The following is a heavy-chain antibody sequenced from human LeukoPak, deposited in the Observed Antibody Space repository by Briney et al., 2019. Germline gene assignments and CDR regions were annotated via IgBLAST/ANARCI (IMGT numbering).Heavy chain of an antibody. CDR1: GFSFSSYG. D-gene: IGHD6-13*01. CDR3: AKDQSGAAAAKNLHIDY. Sequence: GGSLRLSCAASGFSFSSYGMHWVRQAPGKGLKWVAFIRFDASNYYYTDSVKGRFTISRDNSKNTLYLQMNSVRAEDTAVYYCAKDQSGAAAAKNLHIDYWAREPWSPSPQ. CDR2: IRFDASNY. J-gene: IGHJ4*02. V-gene: IGHV3-30*02.